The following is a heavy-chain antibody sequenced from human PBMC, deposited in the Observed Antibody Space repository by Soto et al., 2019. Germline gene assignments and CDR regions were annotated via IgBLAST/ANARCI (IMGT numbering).Heavy chain of an antibody. Sequence: ASVKVSCKASGYTFTSYDINWVRQATGQGLEWMGCMNPNSGNTGYAQKFQGRVTMTRNTSLSTAYMELSSLRSEDTAVYYCARGTDYSGYPGPTDYWGQGTLVTVSS. CDR1: GYTFTSYD. CDR3: ARGTDYSGYPGPTDY. V-gene: IGHV1-8*01. CDR2: MNPNSGNT. D-gene: IGHD5-12*01. J-gene: IGHJ4*02.